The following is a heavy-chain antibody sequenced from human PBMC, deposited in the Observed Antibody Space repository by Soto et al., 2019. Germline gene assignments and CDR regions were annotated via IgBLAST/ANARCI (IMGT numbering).Heavy chain of an antibody. J-gene: IGHJ5*02. Sequence: ASVKVSCKASGYTFTSYYMHWVRQAPGQGLEWMGIINPSGGSTSYAQKFQGRVTMTRDTSTSTVYMELSSLRSEDTAVYYCARTGYSSGWYGNWFDPWGQGTLVTVSS. V-gene: IGHV1-46*01. CDR1: GYTFTSYY. D-gene: IGHD6-19*01. CDR2: INPSGGST. CDR3: ARTGYSSGWYGNWFDP.